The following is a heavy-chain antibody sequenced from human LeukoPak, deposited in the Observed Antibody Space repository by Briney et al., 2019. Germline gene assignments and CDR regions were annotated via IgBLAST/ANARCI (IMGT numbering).Heavy chain of an antibody. J-gene: IGHJ4*02. V-gene: IGHV3-23*01. CDR1: GFTFSNYA. CDR3: AKDRGARTGTYDY. CDR2: ISANGGGT. Sequence: PGGSLRLSCAASGFTFSNYAMSWVRQAPGKGLEWVSAISANGGGTYYADSVKGRFTISRDNSKNTLYLQMNSLRAEDTAVYYCAKDRGARTGTYDYWGQGTLVTVSS. D-gene: IGHD1-7*01.